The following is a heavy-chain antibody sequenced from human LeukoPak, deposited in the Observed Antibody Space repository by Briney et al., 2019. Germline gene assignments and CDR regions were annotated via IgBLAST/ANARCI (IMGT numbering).Heavy chain of an antibody. Sequence: GGSLRLSCAASGFTFSSYSMNWVRRAPGKGLEWVSSISSSSSYIYYADSVKGRFTISRDNAKNSLYLQMNSLRAEDTAVYYCARDFFNDGAAAVENWGQGTLVTVSS. D-gene: IGHD6-13*01. V-gene: IGHV3-21*01. CDR1: GFTFSSYS. CDR2: ISSSSSYI. J-gene: IGHJ4*02. CDR3: ARDFFNDGAAAVEN.